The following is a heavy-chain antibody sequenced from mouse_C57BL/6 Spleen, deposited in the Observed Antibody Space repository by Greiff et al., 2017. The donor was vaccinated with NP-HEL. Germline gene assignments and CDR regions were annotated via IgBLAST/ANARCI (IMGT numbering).Heavy chain of an antibody. CDR2: IDPNSGGT. CDR3: ARGGLLREYYAMDY. CDR1: GYTFTSYW. V-gene: IGHV1-72*01. D-gene: IGHD2-3*01. Sequence: QVQLKQPGAELVKPGASVKLSCKASGYTFTSYWMHWVKQRPGRGLEWIGRIDPNSGGTKYTEKFKSQATLTVDKPSSTAYMPLSSLTSEVSAVYYCARGGLLREYYAMDYWGQGTSVTVSS. J-gene: IGHJ4*01.